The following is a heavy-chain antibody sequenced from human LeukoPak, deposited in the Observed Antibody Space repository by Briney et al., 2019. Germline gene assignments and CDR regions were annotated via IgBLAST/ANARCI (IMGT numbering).Heavy chain of an antibody. CDR2: IYYVGNT. CDR3: ARIEVIGSTRYFDY. D-gene: IGHD3-16*02. Sequence: PSETLPLTCSVSGGSISSGGNYWSWLRQLPGKGLEWIGYIYYVGNTNFNPSLKSRLSMSVDTSTNQFSLSLTSVTAADTALYFCARIEVIGSTRYFDYWGQGAMVTVSS. V-gene: IGHV4-31*03. CDR1: GGSISSGGNY. J-gene: IGHJ4*02.